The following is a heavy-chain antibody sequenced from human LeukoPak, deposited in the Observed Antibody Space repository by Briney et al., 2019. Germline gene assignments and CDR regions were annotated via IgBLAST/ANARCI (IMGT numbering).Heavy chain of an antibody. Sequence: PSETLSLTCTVSGYSISSGFYWGWIRQPPGKGLECIGSICHSGSTYYNPSLKSRVTISVDTSKNQFSLKLSSVTAADTAVYYCARERRGYSYGWGQGTLVTVSS. D-gene: IGHD5-18*01. J-gene: IGHJ4*02. CDR1: GYSISSGFY. CDR3: ARERRGYSYG. CDR2: ICHSGST. V-gene: IGHV4-38-2*02.